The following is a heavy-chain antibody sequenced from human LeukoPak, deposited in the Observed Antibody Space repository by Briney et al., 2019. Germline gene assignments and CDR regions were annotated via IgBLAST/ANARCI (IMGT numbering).Heavy chain of an antibody. CDR2: IYYSGST. CDR1: GGSISSGDYY. J-gene: IGHJ4*02. D-gene: IGHD5-12*01. Sequence: SQTLSLTCTVSGGSISSGDYYWSWIRQPPGKGLEWIGYIYYSGSTYYNPSLKSRVTISVDTSKNQFSLKLSSVTAADTAVYYCARDPGGYLGFEGYWGQGTLVTVSS. CDR3: ARDPGGYLGFEGY. V-gene: IGHV4-30-4*01.